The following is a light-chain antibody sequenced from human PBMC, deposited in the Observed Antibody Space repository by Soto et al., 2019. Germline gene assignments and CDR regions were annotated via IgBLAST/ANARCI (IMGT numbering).Light chain of an antibody. J-gene: IGKJ1*01. CDR1: QTISSW. Sequence: DIQMTQSPSTLCGSVGDRVTITCRASQTISSWLAWYQQKPGKAPKLLIYDVSSLQSGVPSRFSGSGSGTDFTLTISSLQPEDFATYYCQQSYSTPVTFGQGTKVDIK. CDR3: QQSYSTPVT. V-gene: IGKV1-39*01. CDR2: DVS.